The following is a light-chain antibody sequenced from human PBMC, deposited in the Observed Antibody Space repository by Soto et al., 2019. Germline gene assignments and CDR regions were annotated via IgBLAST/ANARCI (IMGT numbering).Light chain of an antibody. CDR2: DVS. CDR3: SSYRSSSTHWV. V-gene: IGLV2-14*01. Sequence: QSVLTQPASVSGSPGQSITISCNGTSSDVGGYNYVSWYQQHPGKAPKLMIYDVSNRPSGVSNRFSGSKSGNTASLTISGLQADDEADYYCSSYRSSSTHWVFGGGTKVTV. CDR1: SSDVGGYNY. J-gene: IGLJ3*02.